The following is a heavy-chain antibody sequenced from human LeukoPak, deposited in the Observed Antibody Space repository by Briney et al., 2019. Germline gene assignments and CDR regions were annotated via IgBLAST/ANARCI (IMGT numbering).Heavy chain of an antibody. V-gene: IGHV4-61*02. J-gene: IGHJ4*02. CDR2: IYTSGST. CDR1: GGSISSGSYY. D-gene: IGHD5-12*01. Sequence: PSQTLSLTCTVSGGSISSGSYYWSWIRQPAGKGLEWIGRIYTSGSTNYNPSLKSRVTISVDRSKNQFSLKLSSVTAADTAVYYCARTLRRGGWWLGTFDYWGQGTLVTVSS. CDR3: ARTLRRGGWWLGTFDY.